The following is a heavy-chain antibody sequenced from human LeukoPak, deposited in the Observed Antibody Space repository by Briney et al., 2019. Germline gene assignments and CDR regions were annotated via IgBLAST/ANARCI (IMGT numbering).Heavy chain of an antibody. V-gene: IGHV3-48*01. Sequence: GGSLRLSCAASGFSFSSYNMNWVRQAPGKGLEWISYISSTRPTIYYADSVKGRFTISRDDSKNTLYLQMNSLKTEDTAVYYCTTATGIVGAFNYYYYYMDVWGKGTTVTVSS. J-gene: IGHJ6*03. CDR3: TTATGIVGAFNYYYYYMDV. CDR2: ISSTRPTI. D-gene: IGHD1-26*01. CDR1: GFSFSSYN.